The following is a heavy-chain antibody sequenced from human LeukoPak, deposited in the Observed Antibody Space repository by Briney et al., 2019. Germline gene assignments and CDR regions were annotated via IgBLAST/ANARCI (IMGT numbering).Heavy chain of an antibody. CDR3: ARVARCTSCFDVDY. CDR1: GGSFSGYY. V-gene: IGHV4-34*01. J-gene: IGHJ4*02. D-gene: IGHD2-2*01. Sequence: SETLSLTCAVYGGSFSGYYWSWIRQPPGEGLEWIGEINHSGSTNYSPSLKSRVTISVDTSKNQFSLTLSSVTAADTAVYYCARVARCTSCFDVDYWGQGTLVTVSS. CDR2: INHSGST.